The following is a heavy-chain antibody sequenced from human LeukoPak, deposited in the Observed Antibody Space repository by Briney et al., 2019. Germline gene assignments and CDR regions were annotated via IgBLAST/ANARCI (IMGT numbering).Heavy chain of an antibody. Sequence: SETLSLTCTVSDGSISSSSYYWGWIRQPPGKGLEWIGSIYYSGSTNYNPSLKSRVTISVDTSKNQFSLKLSSVTAADTAVYYCARVRNSSSWYLPYHYYYMDVWGKGTTVTVSS. V-gene: IGHV4-39*07. CDR3: ARVRNSSSWYLPYHYYYMDV. J-gene: IGHJ6*03. CDR1: DGSISSSSYY. D-gene: IGHD6-13*01. CDR2: IYYSGST.